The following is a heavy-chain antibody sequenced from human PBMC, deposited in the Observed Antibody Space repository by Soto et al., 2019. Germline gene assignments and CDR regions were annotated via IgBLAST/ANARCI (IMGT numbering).Heavy chain of an antibody. Sequence: EVQLVESGGGLVQPGGSLRLSCAASGFTFSDHYMDWVRQAPGKGLEWVGRSRNRGNAYTTEYAASVRGRFTISRDDSKNSLYLQMNSLKTEDTAVYYCARSRGSFRHFDYWGQGTLVTVSS. D-gene: IGHD1-26*01. J-gene: IGHJ4*02. CDR1: GFTFSDHY. CDR2: SRNRGNAYTT. CDR3: ARSRGSFRHFDY. V-gene: IGHV3-72*01.